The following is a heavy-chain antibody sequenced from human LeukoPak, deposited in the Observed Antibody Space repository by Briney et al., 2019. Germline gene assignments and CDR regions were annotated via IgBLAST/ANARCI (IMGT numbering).Heavy chain of an antibody. D-gene: IGHD6-6*01. V-gene: IGHV1-18*01. CDR3: ARDGSFEYSNFYHFAY. J-gene: IGHJ4*02. CDR2: ISVYNGNR. Sequence: ASVKVSCKASGFTFNSYGICWVRQAPGQGLEWMGWISVYNGNRRYAQNFEGRVTLTTDRSTSTAYMELRSLRTDDTAMYFCARDGSFEYSNFYHFAYWGQGTRVTVSS. CDR1: GFTFNSYG.